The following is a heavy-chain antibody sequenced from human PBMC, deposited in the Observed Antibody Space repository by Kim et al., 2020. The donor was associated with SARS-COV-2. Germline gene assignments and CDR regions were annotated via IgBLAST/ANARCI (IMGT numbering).Heavy chain of an antibody. V-gene: IGHV3-23*01. CDR3: ARRDGVSARTFDY. J-gene: IGHJ4*02. Sequence: YADSVKGRFTISRDNSKNTLFLQMDSLRAEDTAVYFCARRDGVSARTFDYWGQGTLVTVSS. D-gene: IGHD6-13*01.